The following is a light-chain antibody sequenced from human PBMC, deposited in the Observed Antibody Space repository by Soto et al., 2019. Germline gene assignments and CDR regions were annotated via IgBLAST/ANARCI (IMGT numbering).Light chain of an antibody. Sequence: DIQMTPSPSSVSASVGDSVTISCRASQGLSSWLAWYQQKPGKAPKLLIYATSSLPSGVPSRFSGSVSWTHFTLTISSLPPEDVATVYCQQANSFPYTFGQVNKLEIK. CDR1: QGLSSW. CDR2: ATS. V-gene: IGKV1D-12*01. J-gene: IGKJ2*01. CDR3: QQANSFPYT.